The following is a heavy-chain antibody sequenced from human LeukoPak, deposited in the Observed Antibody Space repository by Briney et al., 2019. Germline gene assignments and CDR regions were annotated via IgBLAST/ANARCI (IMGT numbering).Heavy chain of an antibody. CDR1: GGSFSGYY. V-gene: IGHV4-34*01. J-gene: IGHJ6*03. Sequence: SETLSLTCAVYGGSFSGYYWSWIRQPPGKGLEWIGAINHSGSTNYNPSLKSRVTISVDTSKNQFSLKLSSVTAADTAVYYCARSAYCSSTSCYSNYYYMDVWGKGTTVTISS. D-gene: IGHD2-2*01. CDR2: INHSGST. CDR3: ARSAYCSSTSCYSNYYYMDV.